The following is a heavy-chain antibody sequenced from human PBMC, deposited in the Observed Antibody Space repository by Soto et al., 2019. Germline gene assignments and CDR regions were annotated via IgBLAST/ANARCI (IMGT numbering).Heavy chain of an antibody. CDR1: GGTFSSNA. V-gene: IGHV1-69*06. CDR2: IIPIYASP. Sequence: QVQLVQSGAEVKKPGSSVKVSCKASGGTFSSNAISWVRQALGQGLEWLGGIIPIYASPNYAQNFQGRVTVTADKATSTAYLELSRLKFADSAIYYCAVTVTGSRSPLAHWGRGTLVIVSS. J-gene: IGHJ4*02. CDR3: AVTVTGSRSPLAH. D-gene: IGHD3-9*01.